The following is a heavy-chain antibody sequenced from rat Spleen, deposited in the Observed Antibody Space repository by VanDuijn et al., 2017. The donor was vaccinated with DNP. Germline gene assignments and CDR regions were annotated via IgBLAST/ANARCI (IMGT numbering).Heavy chain of an antibody. D-gene: IGHD1-2*01. J-gene: IGHJ1*01. V-gene: IGHV3-1*01. CDR2: ISYSGST. Sequence: EVQLQESGPGLVKPSQSLSLTCSVTGYSITSNYWGWIRKFPGNEMEWIGHISYSGSTNYNPSLKSRFSITRDTSKNQFFLQLNSVTTEDTATYYCVRAAMSLYWYFDFWGPGTMVTVSS. CDR3: VRAAMSLYWYFDF. CDR1: GYSITSNY.